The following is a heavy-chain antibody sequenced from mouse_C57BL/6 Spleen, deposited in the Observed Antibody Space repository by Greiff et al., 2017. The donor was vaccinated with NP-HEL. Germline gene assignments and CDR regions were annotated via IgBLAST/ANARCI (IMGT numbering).Heavy chain of an antibody. J-gene: IGHJ1*03. D-gene: IGHD1-1*01. Sequence: EVKVVESGGGLVKPGGSLKLSCAASGFTFSSYAVSWVRQTPEKRLEWVATISDGGSYTYYPDNVKGRFTISRDNAKNNLYLQMSHLKSEDTAMYYCASGYYYGSRGYFDVWGTGTTVTVSS. CDR2: ISDGGSYT. CDR1: GFTFSSYA. CDR3: ASGYYYGSRGYFDV. V-gene: IGHV5-4*03.